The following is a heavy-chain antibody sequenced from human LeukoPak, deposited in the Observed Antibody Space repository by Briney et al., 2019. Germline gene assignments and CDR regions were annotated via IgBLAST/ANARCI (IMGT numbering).Heavy chain of an antibody. CDR3: AKERYTGSYGSRRLFDY. Sequence: PGGSLRPSCAASGFTFSSYAMSWVRQAPGKGLEWVSAINGSGGRIYYADSVKGRFTISRDNSKNTLYLQMNSLRAEDTGVYYCAKERYTGSYGSRRLFDYWGQGTLVTVSS. D-gene: IGHD1-26*01. V-gene: IGHV3-23*01. J-gene: IGHJ4*02. CDR2: INGSGGRI. CDR1: GFTFSSYA.